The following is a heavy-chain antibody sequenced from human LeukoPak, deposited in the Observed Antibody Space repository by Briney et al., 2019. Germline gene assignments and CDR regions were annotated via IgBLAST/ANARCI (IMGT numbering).Heavy chain of an antibody. CDR2: IRRSTDGVTT. CDR3: ATGYGTIDY. V-gene: IGHV3-15*05. J-gene: IGHJ4*02. D-gene: IGHD4-17*01. Sequence: SGGSLRLSCGASGYTFCSYWVHWVRQAPGEGLECVGRIRRSTDGVTTDYAAPVKGRFSISRDDSKNTVYLQMDSLRTEDTAVYYCATGYGTIDYWGQGTLVTVSS. CDR1: GYTFCSYW.